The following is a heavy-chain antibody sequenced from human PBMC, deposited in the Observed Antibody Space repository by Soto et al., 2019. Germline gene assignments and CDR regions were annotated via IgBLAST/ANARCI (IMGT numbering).Heavy chain of an antibody. V-gene: IGHV3-23*01. Sequence: GGSLRLSCTASGFTFSIYAMIWVRQAPGKGLEWVSGITGGGGSTYYADSVKGRFTISRDNSKNTLYLQMNSLRAEDTAVYYCARAPYSSSPYYFDYWGQGTLVTVSS. D-gene: IGHD6-13*01. CDR2: ITGGGGST. CDR3: ARAPYSSSPYYFDY. J-gene: IGHJ4*02. CDR1: GFTFSIYA.